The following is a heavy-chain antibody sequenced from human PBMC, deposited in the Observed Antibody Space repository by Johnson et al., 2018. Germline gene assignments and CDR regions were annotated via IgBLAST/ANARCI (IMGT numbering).Heavy chain of an antibody. CDR2: IKQEGSEK. V-gene: IGHV3-7*01. CDR3: SSVPLAEYFQH. J-gene: IGHJ1*01. CDR1: GFTFSSYW. Sequence: VQLVESGGGLVQPGGSLRLSCAASGFTFSSYWMSWVRQAPGKGLEWVANIKQEGSEKYYVDSVKGRFTISRENAKNSLYLQMNSLRAEDTAVYYWSSVPLAEYFQHWGQGTLVTVSS.